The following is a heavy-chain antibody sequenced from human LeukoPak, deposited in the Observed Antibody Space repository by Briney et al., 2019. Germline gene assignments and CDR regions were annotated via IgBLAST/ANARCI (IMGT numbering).Heavy chain of an antibody. CDR3: AKDSYFGETDY. CDR1: GFTFSSYA. J-gene: IGHJ4*02. CDR2: VSGSGSST. D-gene: IGHD3-10*01. Sequence: GGSLRLSCAASGFTFSSYAMSWVRQAPGKGLEWVSGVSGSGSSTYYTDSVKGRFTISRDNSEDTLYLQMNSLRAEDTAVYYCAKDSYFGETDYWGQGTLVTVSS. V-gene: IGHV3-23*01.